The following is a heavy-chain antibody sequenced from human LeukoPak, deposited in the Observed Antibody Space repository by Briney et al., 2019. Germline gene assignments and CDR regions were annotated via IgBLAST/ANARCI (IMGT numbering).Heavy chain of an antibody. CDR2: IRGGGTSE. Sequence: PGGSLRLSCTASGFTLSAYAMMWVRQAPGKGPEWVSAIRGGGTSEFYADSVKGRFRISRDNSKDTLFLQMNSLRAEDTAVYYCARDPNGDYIGAFDMWGPGTMVTVSS. V-gene: IGHV3-23*01. CDR3: ARDPNGDYIGAFDM. D-gene: IGHD4-17*01. J-gene: IGHJ3*02. CDR1: GFTLSAYA.